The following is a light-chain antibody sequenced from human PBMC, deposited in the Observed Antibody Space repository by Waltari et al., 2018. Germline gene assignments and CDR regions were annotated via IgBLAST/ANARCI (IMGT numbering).Light chain of an antibody. CDR1: QSLSSTY. Sequence: IVLTQSPGTLSLSPGERAPLSCRASQSLSSTYLAWYQQKPGQAPRLLIYGASSRATGIPDRFSGSGSGTDFTLSISRLEPEDSAVYYCQQYGRSPYTFGQGTKLEIK. V-gene: IGKV3-20*01. J-gene: IGKJ2*01. CDR3: QQYGRSPYT. CDR2: GAS.